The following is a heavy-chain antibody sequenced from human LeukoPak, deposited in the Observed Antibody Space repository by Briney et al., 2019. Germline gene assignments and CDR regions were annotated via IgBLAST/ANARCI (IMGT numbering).Heavy chain of an antibody. J-gene: IGHJ6*04. CDR1: GFTFSSYE. V-gene: IGHV3-48*03. D-gene: IGHD5-12*01. Sequence: GSLRLSCAASGFTFSSYEMNWVRQAPGKGLEWVSYISSSGSTIYYADSVKGRFTISRDDAKNSLYLQMNSLRAEDTAVYYCARDGYSGYDFGLDVWGKGTTVTVSS. CDR3: ARDGYSGYDFGLDV. CDR2: ISSSGSTI.